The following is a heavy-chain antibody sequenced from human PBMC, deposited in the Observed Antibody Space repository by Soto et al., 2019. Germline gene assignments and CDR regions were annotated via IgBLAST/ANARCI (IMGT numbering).Heavy chain of an antibody. CDR1: GGSFSAYY. J-gene: IGHJ5*02. CDR2: IYYSGST. Sequence: PSETLSLTCAVYGGSFSAYYWSWIRQPPGKGLEWIGYIYYSGSTNYNPSLKSRVTISVDTSKNQFSLKLSSVTAADTAVYYCARVVRFLEWLGWFDPWGQGTLVTV. D-gene: IGHD3-3*01. CDR3: ARVVRFLEWLGWFDP. V-gene: IGHV4-59*01.